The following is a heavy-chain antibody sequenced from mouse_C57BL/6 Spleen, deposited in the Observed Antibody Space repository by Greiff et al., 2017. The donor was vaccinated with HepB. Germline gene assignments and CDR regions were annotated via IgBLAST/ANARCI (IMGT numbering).Heavy chain of an antibody. Sequence: EVQLQQSGPGLVKPSQSLSLTCSVTGYSITSGYYWNWIRQFPGNKLEWMGYISYDGSNNYNPSLKNRISITRDTSKNQFFLKLNSVTTEDTATYYCARPEGSYYSNYGFAYWGQGTLVTVSA. D-gene: IGHD2-5*01. CDR2: ISYDGSN. CDR3: ARPEGSYYSNYGFAY. CDR1: GYSITSGYY. V-gene: IGHV3-6*01. J-gene: IGHJ3*01.